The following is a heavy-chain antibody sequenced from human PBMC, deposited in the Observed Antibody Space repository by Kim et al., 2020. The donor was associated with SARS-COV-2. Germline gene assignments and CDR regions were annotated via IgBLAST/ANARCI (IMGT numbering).Heavy chain of an antibody. Sequence: SETLSLTCAVYGGSFSGYYWSWIRQPPGKGLEWIGEINHSGSTNYNPSLKSRVTISVDTSKNQFSLKLSSVTAADTAVYYCARGPSIVVVPAASQLDPRSNWFDPWGQGTLVTVSS. D-gene: IGHD2-2*01. CDR2: INHSGST. J-gene: IGHJ5*02. V-gene: IGHV4-34*01. CDR3: ARGPSIVVVPAASQLDPRSNWFDP. CDR1: GGSFSGYY.